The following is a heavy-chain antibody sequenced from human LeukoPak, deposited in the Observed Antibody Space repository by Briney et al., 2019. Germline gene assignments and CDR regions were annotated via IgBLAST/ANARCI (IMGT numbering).Heavy chain of an antibody. J-gene: IGHJ4*02. V-gene: IGHV1-46*01. CDR1: GYTFTGYY. Sequence: ASVKVSCKASGYTFTGYYMHWVRQAPGQGLEWMGMTYPRDGSTSYAQKFQGRVTVTRDTSTSTVHMELSGLRSEDTAVYYCARDQEAFDYWGQGTLVTVSS. CDR3: ARDQEAFDY. CDR2: TYPRDGST.